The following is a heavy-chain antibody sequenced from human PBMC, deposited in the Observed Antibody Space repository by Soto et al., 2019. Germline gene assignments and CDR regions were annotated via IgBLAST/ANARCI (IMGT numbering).Heavy chain of an antibody. Sequence: GASVKVSCKASGYTFTSYYMHWVRQAPGQGLEWMGIINPSGGSTSYAQKFQGRVTMTRDTSTSTVYMELSSLRSKDTAVYYCAREIFIPIAVAGTRPTGYYYYGMDVWGQGTTVTVSS. D-gene: IGHD6-19*01. CDR2: INPSGGST. V-gene: IGHV1-46*01. CDR1: GYTFTSYY. CDR3: AREIFIPIAVAGTRPTGYYYYGMDV. J-gene: IGHJ6*02.